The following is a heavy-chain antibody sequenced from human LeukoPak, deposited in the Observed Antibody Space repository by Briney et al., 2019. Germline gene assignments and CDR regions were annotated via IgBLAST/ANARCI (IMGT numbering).Heavy chain of an antibody. CDR3: VGTVYDFWSGSMGDYFDY. J-gene: IGHJ4*01. CDR1: GFTFSSYS. V-gene: IGHV3-48*01. D-gene: IGHD3-3*01. Sequence: TGGSLRLSCAASGFTFSSYSMNWVRQAPGKGLEWVSYISSSSSTIYYADSVKGRFTISRDNAKISLYLQMNSLRAEDTAVYYCVGTVYDFWSGSMGDYFDYWGQEPWSPSPQ. CDR2: ISSSSSTI.